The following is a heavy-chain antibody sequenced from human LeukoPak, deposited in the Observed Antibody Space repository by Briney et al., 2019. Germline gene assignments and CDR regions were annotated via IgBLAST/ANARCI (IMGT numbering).Heavy chain of an antibody. Sequence: GGSLRLSCAASGFTFSSYWMHWVRQAPGKGLVWVSRINSDGSSTSYADSVKGRFTISRDNAKNQLYLQMNSLRAEDTAVYYCARAPVSVYYYMDVWGKGTTVTVSS. CDR2: INSDGSST. D-gene: IGHD3-10*01. CDR1: GFTFSSYW. CDR3: ARAPVSVYYYMDV. J-gene: IGHJ6*03. V-gene: IGHV3-74*01.